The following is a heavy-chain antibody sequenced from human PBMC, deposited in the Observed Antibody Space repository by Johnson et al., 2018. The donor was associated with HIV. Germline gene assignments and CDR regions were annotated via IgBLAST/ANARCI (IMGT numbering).Heavy chain of an antibody. Sequence: VQLVESGGGLVQPGGSLRLSCAASGFSVSSNYMSWVRQAPGKGLEWVSVIFGGGTTYYTDSVKGRFTISRGNSKNTLYLQMNSLRAEDTAVYYCARDPFPRFYAFDIWGQGTMVIVSS. V-gene: IGHV3-66*01. CDR2: IFGGGTT. CDR3: ARDPFPRFYAFDI. J-gene: IGHJ3*02. CDR1: GFSVSSNY.